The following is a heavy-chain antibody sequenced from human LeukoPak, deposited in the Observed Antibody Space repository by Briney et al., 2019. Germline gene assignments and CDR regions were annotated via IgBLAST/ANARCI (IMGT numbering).Heavy chain of an antibody. D-gene: IGHD2-15*01. CDR1: GFTFSDDV. CDR3: ARRDIVVIVSASDY. Sequence: GESLRLSCTASGFTFSDDVMIWVRQAPGRGLEWGSGISASGDRTYYGDSVKGRFTVSRDNSKNTVYLQMNSLRVDDTAVYYCARRDIVVIVSASDYWGQGTLVTVSS. CDR2: ISASGDRT. V-gene: IGHV3-23*01. J-gene: IGHJ4*02.